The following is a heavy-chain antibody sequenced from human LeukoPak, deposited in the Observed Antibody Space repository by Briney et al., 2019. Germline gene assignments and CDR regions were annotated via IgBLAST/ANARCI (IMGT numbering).Heavy chain of an antibody. CDR3: ARHVRFGYCRSTSCYLGFDP. CDR1: GGSFSGYY. Sequence: SETLSLTCAVYGGSFSGYYWSWIRQPPGKGLEWIGEINHSGSTNYNPSLKSRVTISVDTSKNQFSLKLSSVTAADTAVYYCARHVRFGYCRSTSCYLGFDPWGQGTLVTVSS. V-gene: IGHV4-34*01. D-gene: IGHD2-2*01. CDR2: INHSGST. J-gene: IGHJ5*02.